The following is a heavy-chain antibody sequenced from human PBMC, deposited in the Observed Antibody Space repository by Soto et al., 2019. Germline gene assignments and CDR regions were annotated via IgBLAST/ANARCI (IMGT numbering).Heavy chain of an antibody. CDR1: GYTFTSYH. CDR3: ARDHIVGATNFDC. D-gene: IGHD1-26*01. V-gene: IGHV1-46*01. Sequence: ASVKVSCKASGYTFTSYHMHWVRQAPGQGLEWMGIINPSGGSTNYAQKFQGRVTMTRDTSTSTVYMELSSLRSEDTAVYYCARDHIVGATNFDCWGQGTLVTVSS. J-gene: IGHJ4*02. CDR2: INPSGGST.